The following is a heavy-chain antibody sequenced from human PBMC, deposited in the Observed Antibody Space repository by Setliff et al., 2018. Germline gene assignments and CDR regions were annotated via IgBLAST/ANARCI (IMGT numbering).Heavy chain of an antibody. J-gene: IGHJ3*02. CDR3: ARASYYYDSSGYYGAGAFDI. CDR2: IYYSGST. V-gene: IGHV4-59*01. CDR1: GSSISSYY. Sequence: SETLSLTCTVSGSSISSYYWSWIRQPPGKGLEWFGYIYYSGSTNYNPSLKSRVTISVDTSKNQFSLKLSSVTAADTAVYYCARASYYYDSSGYYGAGAFDIWGQGTMVTVSS. D-gene: IGHD3-22*01.